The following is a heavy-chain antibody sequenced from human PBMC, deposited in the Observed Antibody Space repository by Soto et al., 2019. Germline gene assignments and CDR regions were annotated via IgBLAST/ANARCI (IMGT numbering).Heavy chain of an antibody. CDR2: IYYSGST. CDR3: AKVTQIYYYYYMDV. V-gene: IGHV4-59*01. D-gene: IGHD2-21*02. CDR1: GVTISSYY. Sequence: PSETLSLTCTVSGVTISSYYWIWIRQPPGKGLEWIGYIYYSGSTNYNPSLKSRVTISVDTSKNQFSLKLSSVTAADTAVYYCAKVTQIYYYYYMDVWGKGTTVTVSS. J-gene: IGHJ6*03.